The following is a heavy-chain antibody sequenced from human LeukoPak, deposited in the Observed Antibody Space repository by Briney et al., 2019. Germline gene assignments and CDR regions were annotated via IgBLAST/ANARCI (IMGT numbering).Heavy chain of an antibody. D-gene: IGHD3-3*01. CDR3: ARAEWPNWYFDL. J-gene: IGHJ2*01. Sequence: GGSLRLSCAASGFTFSTYWMNWVRQAPGKGLEWVANIKQDGSEKYYVDSVKGRFTLSRDSAKNSLYLQMNSLWAEDTAVYYCARAEWPNWYFDLWGRGTLVTVSS. CDR1: GFTFSTYW. CDR2: IKQDGSEK. V-gene: IGHV3-7*03.